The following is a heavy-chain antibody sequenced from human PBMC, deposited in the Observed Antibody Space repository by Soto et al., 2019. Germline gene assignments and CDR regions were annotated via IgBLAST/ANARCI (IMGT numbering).Heavy chain of an antibody. CDR1: GYTFTSYA. V-gene: IGHV1-3*01. J-gene: IGHJ4*02. CDR3: ARAVTDYYDSSGYPPPYYFDY. CDR2: INAGNGNT. D-gene: IGHD3-22*01. Sequence: ASVKVSCTASGYTFTSYAMHWVRQAPGQRLEWMGWINAGNGNTKYSQKFQGRVTITRDTSASTAYMELSSLRSEDTAVYYCARAVTDYYDSSGYPPPYYFDYWGQGTLVTVSS.